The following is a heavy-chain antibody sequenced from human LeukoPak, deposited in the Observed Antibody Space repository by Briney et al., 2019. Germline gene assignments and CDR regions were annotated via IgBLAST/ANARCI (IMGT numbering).Heavy chain of an antibody. CDR3: AKVMLERRTLTPYFDY. D-gene: IGHD1-1*01. CDR2: ISGSGGST. CDR1: GFTFSSYA. Sequence: GGSLRLSCAASGFTFSSYAMSWVRQAPGKGLEWVSAISGSGGSTYYADSVKGRFTISRDTSKNTLYLQMNSLRAEDTAVYYCAKVMLERRTLTPYFDYWGQGTLVTVSS. J-gene: IGHJ4*02. V-gene: IGHV3-23*01.